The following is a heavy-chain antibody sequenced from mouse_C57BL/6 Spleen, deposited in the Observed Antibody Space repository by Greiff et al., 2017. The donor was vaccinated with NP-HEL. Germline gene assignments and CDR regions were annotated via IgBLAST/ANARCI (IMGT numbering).Heavy chain of an antibody. CDR1: GFTFSSYG. CDR3: ARHDPLPYYFDY. D-gene: IGHD2-10*01. J-gene: IGHJ2*01. CDR2: ISSGGSYT. V-gene: IGHV5-6*01. Sequence: EVQRVESGGDLVKPGGSLKLSCAASGFTFSSYGMSWVRQTPDKRLEWVATISSGGSYTYYPDSVKGRFTISRDNAKNTLYLQMSSLKSEDTAMYYCARHDPLPYYFDYWGQGTTLTVSS.